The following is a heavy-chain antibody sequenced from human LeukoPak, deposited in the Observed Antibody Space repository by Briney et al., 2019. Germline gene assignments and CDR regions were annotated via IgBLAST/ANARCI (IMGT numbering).Heavy chain of an antibody. V-gene: IGHV3-66*01. J-gene: IGHJ4*02. Sequence: GGSLRLSCAASGFTVSSNDMSWVRQAPGKGLEWVSVIYSGGSTYYADSVKGRFTISRDNSKNTLYLQMNSLRAEDTAVYYCARDWQLGAYYFDYWGQGTLVTVSS. CDR2: IYSGGST. D-gene: IGHD6-6*01. CDR3: ARDWQLGAYYFDY. CDR1: GFTVSSND.